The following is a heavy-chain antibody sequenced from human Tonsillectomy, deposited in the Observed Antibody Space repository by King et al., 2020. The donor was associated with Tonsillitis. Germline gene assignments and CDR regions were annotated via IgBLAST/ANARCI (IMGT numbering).Heavy chain of an antibody. CDR3: ARVVDYGHNSEDF. D-gene: IGHD4-23*01. CDR1: GASVTSGGYY. CDR2: IYHGGSA. J-gene: IGHJ4*02. V-gene: IGHV4-61*08. Sequence: QLQESGPGLVRPSETLSLTCTVSGASVTSGGYYWSWIRQPPGKGLEWIGCIYHGGSADYNPALESRVTMSVDTSKNQFSLKLSPVTAADTAVYYCARVVDYGHNSEDFWGQGTLVTVSS.